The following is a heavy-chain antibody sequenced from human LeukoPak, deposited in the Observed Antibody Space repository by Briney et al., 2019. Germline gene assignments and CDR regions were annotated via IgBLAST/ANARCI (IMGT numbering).Heavy chain of an antibody. Sequence: GGSLRLSCAASGFSFSTYEMNWVRQAPGKGLEWVSYISSGGSATYYADSVKGRFTISRDNAKNSLYLQMNNPTVEDTAVYYCARDPGFSVARWGQGSLVFVSS. CDR2: ISSGGSAT. V-gene: IGHV3-48*03. CDR1: GFSFSTYE. J-gene: IGHJ4*02. D-gene: IGHD3-3*01. CDR3: ARDPGFSVAR.